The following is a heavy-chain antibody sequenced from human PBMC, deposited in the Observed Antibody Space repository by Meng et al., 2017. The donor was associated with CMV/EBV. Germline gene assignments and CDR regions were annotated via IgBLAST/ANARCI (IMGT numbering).Heavy chain of an antibody. J-gene: IGHJ3*02. Sequence: GESLKISCAASGFTFSSCSMNWVRQAPGKGLEWVSSISSSSSYIYYADSVKGRFTISRDNAKNSLYLQMNSLRAEDTAVYYCAREGPGPSYYDFWSGYYTGAAFDIWGQGTMVTVPS. D-gene: IGHD3-3*01. CDR1: GFTFSSCS. CDR2: ISSSSSYI. CDR3: AREGPGPSYYDFWSGYYTGAAFDI. V-gene: IGHV3-21*01.